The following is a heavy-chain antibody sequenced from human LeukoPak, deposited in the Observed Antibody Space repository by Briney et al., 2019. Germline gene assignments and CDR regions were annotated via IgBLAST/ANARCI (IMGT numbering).Heavy chain of an antibody. V-gene: IGHV3-23*01. J-gene: IGHJ3*02. CDR1: GFTFSTYD. Sequence: GGSLRLSCAASGFTFSTYDMQWVRQAPGKGLEWASGINRSGRTYYTDSVKGRFTISRDNSKNTLYLQMNSLRAEDTAVYYCAKGGYFAFETWGQGTMVAVSS. CDR2: INRSGRT. D-gene: IGHD2-2*03. CDR3: AKGGYFAFET.